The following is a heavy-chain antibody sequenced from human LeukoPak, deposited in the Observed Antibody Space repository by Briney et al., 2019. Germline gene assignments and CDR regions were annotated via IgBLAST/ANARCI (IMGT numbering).Heavy chain of an antibody. CDR3: ARDRAQYSSDWTHTVNYYGMDV. J-gene: IGHJ6*02. D-gene: IGHD6-25*01. Sequence: SETLSLTCTVSGGSISSYYWSWIRQPPGKGLEWIGFIYYRGSTHYNPSLKSRVTMSVDTSKNQFSLRLTSVTAADTAVYYCARDRAQYSSDWTHTVNYYGMDVWGQGTTVTVSS. CDR1: GGSISSYY. CDR2: IYYRGST. V-gene: IGHV4-59*01.